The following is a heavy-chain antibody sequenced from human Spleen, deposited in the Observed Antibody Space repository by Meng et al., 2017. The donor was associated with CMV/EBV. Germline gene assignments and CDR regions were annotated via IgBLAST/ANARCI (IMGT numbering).Heavy chain of an antibody. Sequence: KASGDTSSSYAITWVRQAPGQGREWMGGVIPIFGTVRYAQKFQGRVTITTDESTSTAYMELNSLRSADTAVYYCARVKDSGSLRFDYWGQGTLVTVSS. V-gene: IGHV1-69*05. CDR2: VIPIFGTV. CDR1: GDTSSSYA. J-gene: IGHJ4*02. D-gene: IGHD1-26*01. CDR3: ARVKDSGSLRFDY.